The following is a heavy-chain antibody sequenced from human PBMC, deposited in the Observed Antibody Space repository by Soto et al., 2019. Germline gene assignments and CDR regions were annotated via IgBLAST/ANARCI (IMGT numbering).Heavy chain of an antibody. Sequence: PSETLSLTCTVSGHSMSNTDYFWGWIRQTPWSDLQWIGSLFYTGHTYYNPSLLSRVTISADTSKNQFALKLSSVTAAETAVYYCARHGITGSYYDAFDIWGQGTMVT. J-gene: IGHJ3*02. D-gene: IGHD1-26*01. CDR3: ARHGITGSYYDAFDI. CDR2: LFYTGHT. V-gene: IGHV4-39*01. CDR1: GHSMSNTDYF.